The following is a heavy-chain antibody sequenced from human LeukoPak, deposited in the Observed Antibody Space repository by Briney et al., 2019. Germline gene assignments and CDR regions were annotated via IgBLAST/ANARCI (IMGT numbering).Heavy chain of an antibody. CDR1: GGSFSSSNYY. CDR2: IYFSETT. CDR3: VRQVADYFYYYMDV. V-gene: IGHV4-39*01. J-gene: IGHJ6*03. D-gene: IGHD2-15*01. Sequence: SETLSLTCTVSGGSFSSSNYYWGWVRQPRGKGLEWVVDIYFSETTYYNPSQKSRITISLDTSKNQFSLKLSSVTAADTAVYYCVRQVADYFYYYMDVWGKGTTVTVTS.